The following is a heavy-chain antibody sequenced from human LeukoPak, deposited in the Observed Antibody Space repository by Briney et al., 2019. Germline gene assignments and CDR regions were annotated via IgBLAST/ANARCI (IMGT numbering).Heavy chain of an antibody. CDR3: ARDPGSGYEEHFDY. J-gene: IGHJ4*02. CDR2: IKQDGSEK. Sequence: GGSLRLSCAASGFTFSSYWMSWVRQAPGKGLEWVANIKQDGSEKYYVDSLRGRFTISRDNAKNSLYLQMNSLRAEDTAVYYCARDPGSGYEEHFDYWGQGTLVTVSS. V-gene: IGHV3-7*03. CDR1: GFTFSSYW. D-gene: IGHD5-12*01.